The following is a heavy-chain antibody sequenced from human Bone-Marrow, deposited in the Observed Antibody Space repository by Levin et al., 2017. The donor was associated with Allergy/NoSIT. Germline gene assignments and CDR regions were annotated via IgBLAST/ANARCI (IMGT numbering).Heavy chain of an antibody. J-gene: IGHJ4*02. Sequence: QAGGSLRLSCAASGFTFSSYAMHWVRQAPGKGLEWVAVISYDGSNKYYADSVKGRFTISRDNSKNTLYLQMNSLRAEDTAVYYCARDLRVRSERGYISDYWGQGTLVTVSS. CDR3: ARDLRVRSERGYISDY. V-gene: IGHV3-30-3*01. CDR1: GFTFSSYA. CDR2: ISYDGSNK. D-gene: IGHD5-12*01.